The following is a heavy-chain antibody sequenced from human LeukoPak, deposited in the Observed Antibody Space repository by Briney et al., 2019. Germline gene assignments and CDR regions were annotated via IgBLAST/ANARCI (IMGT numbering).Heavy chain of an antibody. V-gene: IGHV4-34*01. CDR2: ISHSGST. CDR1: DVSFSGYY. D-gene: IGHD3-22*01. Sequence: SETLSLTCAVYDVSFSGYYWSWIRQPPGRGLEWIGEISHSGSTNYNTSLKSRVTISVDTSKNQFSLKLSSVTAADTAVYYCARYSGYYLSYFDYWGQGTLVTVSS. J-gene: IGHJ4*02. CDR3: ARYSGYYLSYFDY.